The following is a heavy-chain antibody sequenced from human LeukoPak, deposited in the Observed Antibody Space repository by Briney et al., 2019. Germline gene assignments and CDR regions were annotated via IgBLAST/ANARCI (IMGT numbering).Heavy chain of an antibody. V-gene: IGHV4-30-4*01. D-gene: IGHD1-26*01. J-gene: IGHJ4*02. CDR2: IYYSGST. CDR1: GGSISSGDYY. Sequence: SETLSLTCTVSGGSISSGDYYWSWIPQPPGRGLEWLGYIYYSGSTYYNPSLKSRLTISVEPSKHQVSLKLSSVIAADTAVYYCARAPVYSGTYFDQWGQGTVVAVSS. CDR3: ARAPVYSGTYFDQ.